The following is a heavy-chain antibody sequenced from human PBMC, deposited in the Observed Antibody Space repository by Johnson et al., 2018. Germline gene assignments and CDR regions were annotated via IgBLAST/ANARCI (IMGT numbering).Heavy chain of an antibody. Sequence: QVQLVQSGGGVVQPGRSLRLSCAASGFNFNNYAMHWVRQAPGKGLAWVTFISYDGSNKYYADSVKGRFTVSRDNSKNTLFLKMNSLRGEDTAVYYCAKTIAIFIYGMDVWGQGTTVTVSS. CDR2: ISYDGSNK. D-gene: IGHD3-3*01. CDR3: AKTIAIFIYGMDV. J-gene: IGHJ6*02. V-gene: IGHV3-30*18. CDR1: GFNFNNYA.